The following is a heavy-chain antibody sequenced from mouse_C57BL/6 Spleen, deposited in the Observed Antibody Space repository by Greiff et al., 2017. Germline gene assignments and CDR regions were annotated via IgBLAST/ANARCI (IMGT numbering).Heavy chain of an antibody. V-gene: IGHV1-15*01. D-gene: IGHD2-1*01. CDR1: GYTFTDYE. J-gene: IGHJ3*01. CDR2: IDPETGGT. CDR3: TRVDGIYYGNSWFAY. Sequence: QVQLQQSGAELVRPGASVTLSCKASGYTFTDYEMHWVKQTPVHGLEWIGAIDPETGGTAYNQKFKGKAILTADKSSSTAYMELRSLTSEDSAVYYCTRVDGIYYGNSWFAYWGQGTLVTVSA.